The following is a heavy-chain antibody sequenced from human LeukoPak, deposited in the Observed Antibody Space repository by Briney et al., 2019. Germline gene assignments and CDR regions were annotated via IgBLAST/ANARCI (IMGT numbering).Heavy chain of an antibody. V-gene: IGHV1-8*01. Sequence: ASVKVSCKASGYTFASYDINWLRQATGQGLEWMGWMNPTSTNTGYAQKFQGRVTMTRNTSKSTAYMEVSNLTSEDTAVYYCARGQKSWGYWFDPWGQGTLVVVSS. CDR2: MNPTSTNT. J-gene: IGHJ5*02. D-gene: IGHD7-27*01. CDR3: ARGQKSWGYWFDP. CDR1: GYTFASYD.